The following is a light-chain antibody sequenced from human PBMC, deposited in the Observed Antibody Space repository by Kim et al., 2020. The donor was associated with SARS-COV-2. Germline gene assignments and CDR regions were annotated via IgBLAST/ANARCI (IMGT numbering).Light chain of an antibody. V-gene: IGLV2-14*01. CDR1: SSDVGHCKY. J-gene: IGLJ3*02. CDR2: EVS. Sequence: GQAITLSCTGTSSDVGHCKYVAWYQQHPGKAPKLIICEVSERPAGVSNRVSGSKSDNTASLTISGLQAEDEADYYCTSCTTSNTWVFGGGTQLTVL. CDR3: TSCTTSNTWV.